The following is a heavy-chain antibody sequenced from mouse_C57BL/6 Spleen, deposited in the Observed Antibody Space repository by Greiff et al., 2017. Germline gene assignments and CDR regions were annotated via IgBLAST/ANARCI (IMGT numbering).Heavy chain of an antibody. V-gene: IGHV1-80*01. D-gene: IGHD1-1*01. J-gene: IGHJ1*03. CDR1: GYAFSSYW. CDR3: ARRGYGSSYDWYFDV. CDR2: IYPGDGDT. Sequence: QVQLQQSGAELVKPGASVKISCKASGYAFSSYWMNWVKQRPGKGLEWIGQIYPGDGDTNYNGKFKGKATLTADKSSSTAYMQLSSLTSEDSAVYFCARRGYGSSYDWYFDVWGTGTTVTFSS.